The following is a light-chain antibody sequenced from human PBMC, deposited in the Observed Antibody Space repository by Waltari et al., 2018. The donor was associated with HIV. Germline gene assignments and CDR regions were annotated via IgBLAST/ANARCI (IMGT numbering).Light chain of an antibody. Sequence: QSVLTQPPSVSGAPGQNVTVSCTGRSSNIGTHYALHRYQFLPGEVPKPLIYGNTIRPAGVPGRFSGSSSGTSASLAITGLQPADEADYYCKSYDNTVNGWVFRGGTRVTV. CDR3: KSYDNTVNGWV. CDR2: GNT. J-gene: IGLJ3*02. V-gene: IGLV1-40*01. CDR1: SSNIGTHYA.